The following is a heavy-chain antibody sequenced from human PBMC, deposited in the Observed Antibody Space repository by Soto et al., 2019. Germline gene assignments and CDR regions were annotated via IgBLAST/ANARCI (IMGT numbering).Heavy chain of an antibody. J-gene: IGHJ6*04. Sequence: SETLSLTCAVYGGSFSGYYWSWIRQPPGKGLEWIGEINHSGSTNYNPSLKSRVTISVDTSKNQFSLKLSSVTAADTAVYYCARESDSSMEVWGKGTTVTVSS. CDR3: ARESDSSMEV. CDR2: INHSGST. V-gene: IGHV4-34*01. CDR1: GGSFSGYY.